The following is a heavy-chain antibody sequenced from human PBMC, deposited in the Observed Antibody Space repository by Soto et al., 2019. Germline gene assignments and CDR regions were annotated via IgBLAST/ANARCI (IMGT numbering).Heavy chain of an antibody. D-gene: IGHD4-17*01. J-gene: IGHJ4*02. CDR2: IYYSGST. V-gene: IGHV4-31*01. CDR3: ASVTVTTGAGGLMIDY. CDR1: GGSISRGGYY. Sequence: QVQLQESGPGLVKPSQTLSLTCTVSGGSISRGGYYWSWIRQHPGKGLEWIGYIYYSGSTYYNPSLKSQVTISVDTSKNQFSLKLSSVTAADTAVYYCASVTVTTGAGGLMIDYWGQGTLVTVSS.